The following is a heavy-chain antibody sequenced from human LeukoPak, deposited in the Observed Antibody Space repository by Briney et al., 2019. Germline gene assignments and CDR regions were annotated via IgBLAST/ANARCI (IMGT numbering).Heavy chain of an antibody. CDR1: GGSISSYY. J-gene: IGHJ4*02. V-gene: IGHV4-59*01. D-gene: IGHD3-22*01. CDR3: ARYYYDSSGYYLDY. Sequence: SETLSLTCTVSGGSISSYYWSWIRQPPGKGLGWIGYIYYSGSTNYNPSLKSRVTISVDTSKNQFSLKLSSVTAADTAVYYCARYYYDSSGYYLDYWGQGTLVTVSS. CDR2: IYYSGST.